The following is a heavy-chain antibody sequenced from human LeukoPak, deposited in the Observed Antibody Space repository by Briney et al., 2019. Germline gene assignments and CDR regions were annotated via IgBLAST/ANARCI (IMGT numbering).Heavy chain of an antibody. V-gene: IGHV4-59*01. J-gene: IGHJ4*02. CDR3: ARQMTTVVIDY. D-gene: IGHD4-23*01. Sequence: SETLSLTCTVSGGSISSYYWSWIRQPPGKGLEWIGNIYYSGSTNYNPSLKSRVTISVDTSKNQFSLELSSVTAADTAVYYCARQMTTVVIDYWGQGTLVTVSS. CDR2: IYYSGST. CDR1: GGSISSYY.